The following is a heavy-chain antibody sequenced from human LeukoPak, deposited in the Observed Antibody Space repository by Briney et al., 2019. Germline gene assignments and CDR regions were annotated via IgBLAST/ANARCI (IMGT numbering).Heavy chain of an antibody. CDR2: IYYSGST. J-gene: IGHJ4*02. V-gene: IGHV4-59*08. D-gene: IGHD2-15*01. Sequence: SETLSLTCTVSGGSISSYYWSWIRQPPGKGLEWIGYIYYSGSTNYNPSLKSRVTISVDTSKNQFSLKLSSVTAADTAVYYCARLPDNCSGGGCYWDWGQGTLVTVSS. CDR1: GGSISSYY. CDR3: ARLPDNCSGGGCYWD.